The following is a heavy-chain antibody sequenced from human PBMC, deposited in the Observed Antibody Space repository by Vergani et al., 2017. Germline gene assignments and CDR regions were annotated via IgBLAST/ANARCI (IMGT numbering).Heavy chain of an antibody. CDR1: GFTFSSYA. CDR3: ARDHYDILTGLKDYYGMDV. V-gene: IGHV3-23*01. D-gene: IGHD3-9*01. CDR2: ISGSGGST. J-gene: IGHJ6*02. Sequence: EVQLLESGGGLVQPGGSLRLSCAASGFTFSSYAMSWVRQAPGKGLEWVSAISGSGGSTYYADSVKGRFTISRDNSKNTRYLQMNSRRAEDTAVYYCARDHYDILTGLKDYYGMDVWGQGTTVTVSS.